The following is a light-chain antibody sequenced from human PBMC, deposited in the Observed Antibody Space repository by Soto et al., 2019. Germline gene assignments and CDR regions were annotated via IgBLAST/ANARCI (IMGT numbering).Light chain of an antibody. CDR3: GTWDSSLSAVV. Sequence: SVLTQPPSVSAAPGQKVTISCSGSSSNIGNNYVSWYQQLPGTAPKLLIYDNNKRPSGIPDRFSGSKSGTSATLGITGLQTGDEADYYGGTWDSSLSAVVFGGGTKVTV. CDR1: SSNIGNNY. V-gene: IGLV1-51*01. J-gene: IGLJ2*01. CDR2: DNN.